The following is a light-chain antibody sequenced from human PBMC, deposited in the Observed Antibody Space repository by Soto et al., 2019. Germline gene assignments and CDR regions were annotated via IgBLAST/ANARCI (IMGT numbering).Light chain of an antibody. CDR2: DAS. CDR3: QQRSSWPIT. J-gene: IGKJ3*01. CDR1: QSVSNS. Sequence: ELVLTQSPATLSLSPGERATLSCRASQSVSNSLAWYQQIPGQAPSLLIYDASNRATGLPARFSGSGSGTDFTLTISSLEPDDFAIYYCQQRSSWPITFGPGTKVDIK. V-gene: IGKV3-11*01.